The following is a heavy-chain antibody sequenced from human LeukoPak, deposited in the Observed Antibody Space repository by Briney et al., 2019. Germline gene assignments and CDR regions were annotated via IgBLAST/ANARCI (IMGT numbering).Heavy chain of an antibody. Sequence: GGSLRLSCTASGFTFSNYGMHWVRQAPGKGLEWVTLISYDGSNKYYADSVKGRFTISRDNSKNTLYLQMNSLRAEDTAVYYCAKDYRPHDFWSGLVDYWGQGTLVPVSS. CDR1: GFTFSNYG. CDR3: AKDYRPHDFWSGLVDY. CDR2: ISYDGSNK. D-gene: IGHD3-3*01. J-gene: IGHJ4*02. V-gene: IGHV3-30*18.